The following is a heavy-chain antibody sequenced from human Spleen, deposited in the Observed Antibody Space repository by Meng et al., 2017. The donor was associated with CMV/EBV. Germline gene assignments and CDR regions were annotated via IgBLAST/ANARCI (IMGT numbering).Heavy chain of an antibody. V-gene: IGHV4-59*01. D-gene: IGHD2-2*01. J-gene: IGHJ4*02. CDR1: GGSISRFY. CDR3: TKGNGVVPAAIVDYFDY. Sequence: SETLSLTCTASGGSISRFYWSWIRQPPGKGLEWIGYIDNSGNTNYNPSLRGRLTISLDTSKNQFSLRLSSVTAADTDVYYCTKGNGVVPAAIVDYFDYWGQGTLVTVSS. CDR2: IDNSGNT.